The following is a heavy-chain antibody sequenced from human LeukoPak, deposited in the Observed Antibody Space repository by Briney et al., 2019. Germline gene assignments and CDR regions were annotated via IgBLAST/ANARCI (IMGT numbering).Heavy chain of an antibody. CDR1: GXTFSSYA. D-gene: IGHD3-10*01. CDR3: ASSRGGINQFDY. Sequence: PGGSLRLSCLTSGXTFSSYAMNWVRQAPGKGLEWVSGISASGGSTYYAASVKGRFTISRDGSSSTLHLQMNNLRAEDTAVYYCASSRGGINQFDYWGQGSLVTVSS. J-gene: IGHJ4*02. CDR2: ISASGGST. V-gene: IGHV3-23*01.